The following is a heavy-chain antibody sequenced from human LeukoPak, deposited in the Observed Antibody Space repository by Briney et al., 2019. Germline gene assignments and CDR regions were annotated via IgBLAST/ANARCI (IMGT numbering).Heavy chain of an antibody. J-gene: IGHJ6*02. CDR1: GYSFTSYW. D-gene: IGHD3-22*01. Sequence: AGESLKISCKGSGYSFTSYWIGWVRQMPGKGLEWIGIIYPGDSDTRYSPSFQGQVTISADKSISTAYLQWSSLKASDTAMYYCARLFGYDSSGYYYYYGMDVWGQGTTVTVSS. CDR2: IYPGDSDT. V-gene: IGHV5-51*01. CDR3: ARLFGYDSSGYYYYYGMDV.